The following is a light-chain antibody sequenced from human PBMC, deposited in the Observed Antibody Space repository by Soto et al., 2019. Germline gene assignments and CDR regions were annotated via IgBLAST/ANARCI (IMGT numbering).Light chain of an antibody. CDR3: RSHSNIAPYV. Sequence: QSVLTQPASVSGSPGQSITISCTGTSRDVGAYNYVSWYQQHPGKAPKLMVYDVTNRPSGVSDRFSGSKSGNTASLTISGLQAEDEADYFWRSHSNIAPYVFGTGSKVTV. CDR2: DVT. V-gene: IGLV2-14*01. J-gene: IGLJ1*01. CDR1: SRDVGAYNY.